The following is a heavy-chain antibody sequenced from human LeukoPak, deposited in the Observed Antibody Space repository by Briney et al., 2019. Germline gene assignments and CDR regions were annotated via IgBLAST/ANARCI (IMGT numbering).Heavy chain of an antibody. CDR3: ARSPYYYGSGPLDY. V-gene: IGHV1-18*01. CDR1: GYTFTSYG. D-gene: IGHD3-10*01. J-gene: IGHJ4*02. Sequence: GASVKVSCKASGYTFTSYGISWVRQAPGQGLEWMGWISAYNGNTNYAQKLQGRVTMTTDTSTSTAYMELRSLRSDDTAVYYCARSPYYYGSGPLDYWGQGTLVTVSS. CDR2: ISAYNGNT.